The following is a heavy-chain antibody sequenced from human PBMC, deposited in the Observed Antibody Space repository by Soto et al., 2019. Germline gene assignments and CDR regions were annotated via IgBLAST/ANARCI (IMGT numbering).Heavy chain of an antibody. CDR1: GGSIISSNW. CDR3: ARVGPGAPTVNTGAAFDI. V-gene: IGHV4-4*02. CDR2: VFHSGTN. D-gene: IGHD4-17*01. Sequence: QVQLQESGPGLVKPSGTLSLTCAVSGGSIISSNWWSWVRQPPGKGVEWIGEVFHSGTNNNSPSLKRRVTLSVDNSKNQFYLNLFPVTGADTAVYSCARVGPGAPTVNTGAAFDIWGQGTMVTVSS. J-gene: IGHJ3*02.